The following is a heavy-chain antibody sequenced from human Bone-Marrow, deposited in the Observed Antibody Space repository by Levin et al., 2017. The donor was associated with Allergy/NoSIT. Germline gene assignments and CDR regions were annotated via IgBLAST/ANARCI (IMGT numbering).Heavy chain of an antibody. D-gene: IGHD4-17*01. V-gene: IGHV3-30*18. CDR2: ISYDGSNK. CDR1: GFTFSSYG. Sequence: GGSLRLSCAASGFTFSSYGMHWVRQAPGKGLEWVAVISYDGSNKYYADSVKGRFTISRDNSKNTLYLQMNSLRAEDTAVYYCAKGDSGDGFDPWGQGTLVTVSS. J-gene: IGHJ5*02. CDR3: AKGDSGDGFDP.